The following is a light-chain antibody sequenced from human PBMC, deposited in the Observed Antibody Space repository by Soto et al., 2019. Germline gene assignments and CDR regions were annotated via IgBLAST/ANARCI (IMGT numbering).Light chain of an antibody. CDR2: NSY. CDR1: SSNIGSKT. V-gene: IGLV1-44*01. CDR3: SSWDASLNGYV. J-gene: IGLJ1*01. Sequence: QCVRKRAPAASGSPGGRVAISFFGGSSNIGSKTVNWYQQLPETVPKLLIYNSYQRPSGVPDRFSASKSGTSASLAISGLQSEDEADYYCSSWDASLNGYVFGTGTKVTVL.